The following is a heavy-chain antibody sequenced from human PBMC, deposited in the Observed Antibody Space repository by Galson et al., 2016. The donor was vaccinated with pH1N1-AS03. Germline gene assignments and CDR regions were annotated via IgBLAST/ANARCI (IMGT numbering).Heavy chain of an antibody. CDR3: AREEGGFGSNWLQTDAFDF. J-gene: IGHJ3*01. Sequence: SLRLSCAASGFIFTHYSMHWVRQAPGKGLEWVAVMCYEGTTTYYADSVKGRFTISRDNSKNTLYLQMNSLRTEDTALYYCAREEGGFGSNWLQTDAFDFWGQGTMVTVSS. D-gene: IGHD6-13*01. CDR2: MCYEGTTT. CDR1: GFIFTHYS. V-gene: IGHV3-30-3*01.